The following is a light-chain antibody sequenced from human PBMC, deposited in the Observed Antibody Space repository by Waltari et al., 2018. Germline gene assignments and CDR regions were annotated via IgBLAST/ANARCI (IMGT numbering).Light chain of an antibody. Sequence: DIVMTQPPGPLVVSLGERATLPCTPGQDILYNSNNKNYLAWYQHKPGQSPKLLFYWASTRASGVPDRFSGSGSGTDFTLTISRVQAEDVAIYYCQQYYKTPSFGGGTKVE. J-gene: IGKJ4*01. CDR1: QDILYNSNNKNY. CDR3: QQYYKTPS. V-gene: IGKV4-1*01. CDR2: WAS.